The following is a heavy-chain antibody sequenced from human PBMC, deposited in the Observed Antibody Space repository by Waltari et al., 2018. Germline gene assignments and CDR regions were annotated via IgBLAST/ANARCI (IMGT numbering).Heavy chain of an antibody. D-gene: IGHD5-12*01. V-gene: IGHV4-59*11. J-gene: IGHJ4*02. CDR2: IYYSGST. CDR1: GGSISSHY. CDR3: ARGGGYDDVDY. Sequence: QVQLQESGPGLVKPSETLSLTCTVSGGSISSHYWSWIRQPPGKGLEWIGYIYYSGSTNYNPALKRRVTISVDTSKNQFSLKLSSVTAADTAVYYCARGGGYDDVDYWGQGTLVTVSS.